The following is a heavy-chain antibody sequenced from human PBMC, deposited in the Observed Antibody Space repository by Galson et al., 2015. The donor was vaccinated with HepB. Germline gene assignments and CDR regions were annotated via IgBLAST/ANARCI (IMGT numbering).Heavy chain of an antibody. V-gene: IGHV3-15*01. CDR3: TNILDYGGNSFFHSTNVDY. Sequence: SLRLSCAASGFTFSNAWMSWVRQAPGKGLEWVGRIKSKTDGGTTDYAAPVKGRFTISRDDSKNTLYLQMNSLKTEDTAVYYCTNILDYGGNSFFHSTNVDYWGQGTLVTVSS. J-gene: IGHJ4*02. CDR1: GFTFSNAW. D-gene: IGHD4-23*01. CDR2: IKSKTDGGTT.